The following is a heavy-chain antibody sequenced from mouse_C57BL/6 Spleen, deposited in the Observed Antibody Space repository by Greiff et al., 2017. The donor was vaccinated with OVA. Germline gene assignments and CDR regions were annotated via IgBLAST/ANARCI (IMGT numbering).Heavy chain of an antibody. V-gene: IGHV2-9-1*01. CDR3: ARNYDGYYEAWFAY. CDR2: IWTGGGT. D-gene: IGHD2-3*01. J-gene: IGHJ3*01. CDR1: GFSLTSYA. Sequence: QVQLQQSGPGLVAPSQSLSITCTVSGFSLTSYAISWVRQPPGKGLEWLGVIWTGGGTNYNSALKSRLSISKDNSKSQVFLKMNSLQTDDTARYYCARNYDGYYEAWFAYWGQGTLVTVSA.